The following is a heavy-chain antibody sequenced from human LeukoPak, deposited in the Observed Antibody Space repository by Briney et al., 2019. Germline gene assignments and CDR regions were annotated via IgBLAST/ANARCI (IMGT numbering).Heavy chain of an antibody. CDR1: GFTVSSNY. J-gene: IGHJ4*02. CDR2: ISGNGGVI. D-gene: IGHD5-18*01. V-gene: IGHV3-48*04. CDR3: ARGIQLWSYFDY. Sequence: GGSLRLSCAASGFTVSSNYMTWVRQAPGKGLEWLSYISGNGGVIQYADSVKGRFTISRDNAKNSLYLQMNSLRAEDTAVYYCARGIQLWSYFDYWGQGTLVTVSS.